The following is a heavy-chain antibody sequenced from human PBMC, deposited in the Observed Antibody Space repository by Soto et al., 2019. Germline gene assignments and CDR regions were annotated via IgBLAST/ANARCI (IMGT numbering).Heavy chain of an antibody. CDR2: IIPIFGTA. CDR3: ARDEAYYYGSGRPFDAFDI. Sequence: GASVKVSCKASGGTFSSYAISWVRQAPGQGLEWMGGIIPIFGTANYAQKFQGRVTITADESTSTAYMELSSLRSEDTAVYYCARDEAYYYGSGRPFDAFDIWGQGTMVTVS. D-gene: IGHD3-10*01. CDR1: GGTFSSYA. V-gene: IGHV1-69*13. J-gene: IGHJ3*02.